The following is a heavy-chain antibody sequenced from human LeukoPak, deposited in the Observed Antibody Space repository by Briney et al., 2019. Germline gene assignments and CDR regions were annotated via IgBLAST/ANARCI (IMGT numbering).Heavy chain of an antibody. V-gene: IGHV4-34*01. D-gene: IGHD3-10*01. CDR2: INHSGST. CDR1: GGSFSGYY. J-gene: IGHJ6*03. CDR3: ARSAVIHYYYGSGSYYDYYYMDV. Sequence: PSETLSLTCAVYGGSFSGYYWSWIRQPPGKGLEWIGEINHSGSTNYSPSLKSRVTISVDTSKNQFSLKLSSVTAADTAVYYCARSAVIHYYYGSGSYYDYYYMDVWGKGTTVTVSS.